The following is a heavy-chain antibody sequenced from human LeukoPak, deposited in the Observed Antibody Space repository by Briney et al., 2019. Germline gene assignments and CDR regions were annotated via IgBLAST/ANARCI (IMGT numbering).Heavy chain of an antibody. J-gene: IGHJ4*02. V-gene: IGHV3-48*01. CDR3: ARKTGTTGEAFDY. Sequence: GGSLRLSCAASGFTFSSYSMNWVRQAPGKGLEWVSYISSSSSTIYYADSVKGRFTISRDNAKNSLYLQMNSLRAEDTAVYYCARKTGTTGEAFDYWGQGTLVTVSS. CDR2: ISSSSSTI. CDR1: GFTFSSYS. D-gene: IGHD1-1*01.